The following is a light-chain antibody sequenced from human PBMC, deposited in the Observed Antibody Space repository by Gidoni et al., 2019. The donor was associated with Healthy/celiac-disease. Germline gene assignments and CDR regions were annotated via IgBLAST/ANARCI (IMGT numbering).Light chain of an antibody. Sequence: EIVLTQSPATLSLSPGERATLSCRASQSVSSYLAWYQQKPGPAPRLLIYDASNRATGIPARFSGSGSGTDFTLTISSLEPEDFAVYYCQQRSNWPRGSFGQGTKLEIK. CDR2: DAS. CDR1: QSVSSY. CDR3: QQRSNWPRGS. J-gene: IGKJ2*03. V-gene: IGKV3-11*01.